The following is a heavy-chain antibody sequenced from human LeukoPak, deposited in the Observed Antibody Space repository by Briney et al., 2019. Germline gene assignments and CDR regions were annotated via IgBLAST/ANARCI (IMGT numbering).Heavy chain of an antibody. CDR2: ISSGSSNV. Sequence: GGSLRLSCAASGFTSSDYYMDWVRQAPGKGLEWVSYISSGSSNVYYADSVKGRFTISRDNPKNSLYLQMSSLSAEDTAVYYCARGSGYYYNYWGQGTLVTVSS. CDR3: ARGSGYYYNY. D-gene: IGHD3-22*01. V-gene: IGHV3-11*04. J-gene: IGHJ4*02. CDR1: GFTSSDYY.